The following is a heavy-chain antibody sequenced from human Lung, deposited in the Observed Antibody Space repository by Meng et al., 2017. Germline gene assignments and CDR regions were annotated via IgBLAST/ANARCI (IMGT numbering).Heavy chain of an antibody. J-gene: IGHJ4*02. CDR1: GYTFPDYW. CDR3: ARDEDISAAGKLFGDY. Sequence: VQRVPSGAEVKKPGDSVKVSCKAAGYTFPDYWLHWVRRAPGQGLEWMGRINPKSGDTHYAQRFQGRVTVTGDTSISTAYMELSGLRSDDTAMYYCARDEDISAAGKLFGDYWGQGTLVTVSS. V-gene: IGHV1-2*06. CDR2: INPKSGDT. D-gene: IGHD6-13*01.